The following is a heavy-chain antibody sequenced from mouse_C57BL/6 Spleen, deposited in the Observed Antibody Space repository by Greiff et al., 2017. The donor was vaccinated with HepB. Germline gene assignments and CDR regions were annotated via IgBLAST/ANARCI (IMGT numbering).Heavy chain of an antibody. CDR3: SSTYYYGSSYEGY. D-gene: IGHD1-1*01. J-gene: IGHJ2*01. CDR1: GYTFTDYY. V-gene: IGHV1-19*01. Sequence: VQLQQSGPVLVKPGASVKMSCKASGYTFTDYYMNWVKQSHGKSLEWIGVINPYNGGTSYNQKFKGKATLTVDKSSSTAYMQLSSLTSEDSAVYFCSSTYYYGSSYEGYWGQGTTLTVSS. CDR2: INPYNGGT.